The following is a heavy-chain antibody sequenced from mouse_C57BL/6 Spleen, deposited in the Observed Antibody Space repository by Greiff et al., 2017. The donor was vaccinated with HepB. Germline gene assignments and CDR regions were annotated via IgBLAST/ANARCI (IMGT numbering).Heavy chain of an antibody. CDR2: IHPNSGST. Sequence: VQLQQPGAELVKPGASVKLSCKASGYTFTSYWMHWVKQRPGQGLEWIGMIHPNSGSTNYNEKFKSKATLTVDKSSSTAYMQLSSLTSEDSAVYYCARERGYDYDGLYAMDYWGQGTSVTVSS. V-gene: IGHV1-64*01. J-gene: IGHJ4*01. D-gene: IGHD2-4*01. CDR3: ARERGYDYDGLYAMDY. CDR1: GYTFTSYW.